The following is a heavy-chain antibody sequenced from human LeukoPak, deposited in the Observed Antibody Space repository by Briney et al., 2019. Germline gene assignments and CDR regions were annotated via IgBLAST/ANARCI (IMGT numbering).Heavy chain of an antibody. CDR3: ARDGPGRDGYNWGLV. J-gene: IGHJ4*02. CDR2: VYYSGST. CDR1: GGSISSSSYY. Sequence: PSETLSLTCTVSGGSISSSSYYWGWIRQPPGKGLEWIGSVYYSGSTYYNPSLKSRVTISVDTSKNQFSLKLSSVTAADTAVYYCARDGPGRDGYNWGLVWGQGTLVTVSS. V-gene: IGHV4-39*07. D-gene: IGHD5-24*01.